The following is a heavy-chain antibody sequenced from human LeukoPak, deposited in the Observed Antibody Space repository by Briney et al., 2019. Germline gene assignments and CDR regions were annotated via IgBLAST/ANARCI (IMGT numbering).Heavy chain of an antibody. CDR3: ARDREDGYNYLDY. Sequence: GGSLRLSCAASGFTFSSYAMHWVRQAPGKGLEWVAVISYDGSNKYCADSVKGRFTISRDNSKNTLYLQMNSLRAEDTAVYYCARDREDGYNYLDYWGQGTLVTVSS. J-gene: IGHJ4*02. CDR2: ISYDGSNK. D-gene: IGHD5-24*01. CDR1: GFTFSSYA. V-gene: IGHV3-30*04.